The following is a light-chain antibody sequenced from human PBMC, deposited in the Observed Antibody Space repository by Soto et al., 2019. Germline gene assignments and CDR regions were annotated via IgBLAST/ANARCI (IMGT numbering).Light chain of an antibody. V-gene: IGLV1-51*01. J-gene: IGLJ1*01. CDR1: SSNIGGNS. CDR2: DDN. CDR3: GSWDSSLSAYV. Sequence: QSLLTQPPSVSAAPGQKVTISCSGSSSNIGGNSVSWYQQLPGTAPKLLIYDDNKRPSGISDRFSGSKSGTSATLGITGFQTGDEADYYCGSWDSSLSAYVLGTGTEV.